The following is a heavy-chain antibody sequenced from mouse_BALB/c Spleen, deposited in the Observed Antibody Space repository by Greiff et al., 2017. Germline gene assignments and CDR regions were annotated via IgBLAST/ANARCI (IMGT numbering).Heavy chain of an antibody. CDR2: IRSGGST. D-gene: IGHD1-1*01. V-gene: IGHV2-2*02. J-gene: IGHJ4*01. CDR3: GRSGSSPLCALEY. CDR1: GFSLTSYG. Sequence: QVHVKQSGPGLVQPSQSLSITCTVSGFSLTSYGVHWVRQSPGKGLEWLGAIRSGGSTDYNAAFIYRLSISKDNSKSQVFFKMNSLQANDTAIYYCGRSGSSPLCALEYWGQGTSVTVSS.